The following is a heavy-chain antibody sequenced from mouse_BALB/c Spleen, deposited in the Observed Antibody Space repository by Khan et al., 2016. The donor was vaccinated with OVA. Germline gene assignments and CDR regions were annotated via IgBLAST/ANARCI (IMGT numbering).Heavy chain of an antibody. V-gene: IGHV1-80*01. CDR2: LYPGDGNT. CDR1: GYAFSNYL. CDR3: ARSGYDYFAY. D-gene: IGHD2-14*01. Sequence: VELVESGAELVRPGSSVKISCKASGYAFSNYLMNWVKQGPGQGLEWIGQLYPGDGNTNYNGKFKDKATLTADNSSTTAYMQLSSLTSEDSAVYFCARSGYDYFAYWGQGTLVTVSA. J-gene: IGHJ3*01.